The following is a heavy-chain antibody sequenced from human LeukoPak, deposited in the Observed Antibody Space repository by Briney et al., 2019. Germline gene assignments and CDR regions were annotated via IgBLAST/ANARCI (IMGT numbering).Heavy chain of an antibody. CDR1: GYTFISYG. J-gene: IGHJ2*01. CDR3: ARGLGVVTAQSEQPKPRYFDL. Sequence: ASVNVSCKASGYTFISYGISWVRQAPGQGLEWMGWISGYNGNTNYAQNLQGRVTMTTDTSTSTAYMELRSLRSDDTAVYYCARGLGVVTAQSEQPKPRYFDLWGRGSHVTVSS. D-gene: IGHD2-21*02. V-gene: IGHV1-18*01. CDR2: ISGYNGNT.